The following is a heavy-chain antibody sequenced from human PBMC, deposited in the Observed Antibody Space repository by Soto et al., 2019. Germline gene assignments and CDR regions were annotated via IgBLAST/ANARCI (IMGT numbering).Heavy chain of an antibody. CDR1: GGSISSSSYY. CDR2: IYYSGST. Sequence: PSETLSLTGTLSGGSISSSSYYWGWIRQPPGKGLEWIGSIYYSGSTCYTPSLKSRVTISVDTSKTECSLKLSSVTAADTAVYYCARQNSGSYYSYYYYYGMDVWGQGTTVTVS. D-gene: IGHD1-26*01. CDR3: ARQNSGSYYSYYYYYGMDV. J-gene: IGHJ6*02. V-gene: IGHV4-39*01.